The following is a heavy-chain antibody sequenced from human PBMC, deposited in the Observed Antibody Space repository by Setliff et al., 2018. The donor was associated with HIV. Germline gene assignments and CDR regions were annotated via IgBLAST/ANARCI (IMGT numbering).Heavy chain of an antibody. CDR1: GFTFSVHG. Sequence: GESLKISCAASGFTFSVHGMHWVRKAPGRGLEWVAFINYDEGYEYYADSVQGRVTISRDNSKNTVDLQMNSLRLEDTGVYYCAKDGDFRNSDYDAFDFWGQGTMVTVSS. CDR2: INYDEGYE. D-gene: IGHD7-27*01. J-gene: IGHJ3*01. CDR3: AKDGDFRNSDYDAFDF. V-gene: IGHV3-30*02.